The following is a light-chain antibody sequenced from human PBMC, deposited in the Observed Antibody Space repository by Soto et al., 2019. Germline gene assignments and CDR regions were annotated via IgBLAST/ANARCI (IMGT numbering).Light chain of an antibody. Sequence: EIVLTQSPATLSLSPGERATLSCRASQSVSSYLAWYQQKPGQAPRLLIYDASNRATGISARFSGSGSGTDFTLTISSLESEDFAVYYCQQRSNWLYTFGQGTKLEIK. CDR2: DAS. CDR1: QSVSSY. CDR3: QQRSNWLYT. J-gene: IGKJ2*01. V-gene: IGKV3-11*01.